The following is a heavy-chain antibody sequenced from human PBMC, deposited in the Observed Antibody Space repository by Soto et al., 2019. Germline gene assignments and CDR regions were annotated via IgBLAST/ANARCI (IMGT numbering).Heavy chain of an antibody. V-gene: IGHV1-18*01. CDR2: INTHNGKT. CDR1: GYTFTNYD. D-gene: IGHD6-13*01. J-gene: IGHJ4*02. CDR3: ARSIAAAVDLDY. Sequence: ASVKVSCKASGYTFTNYDINWVRQATGQGLEWMGWINTHNGKTNYAQNIQGRVIMTADTSTSTVYMEVRSLISDDTAVYYCARSIAAAVDLDYWGQGTLVTVSS.